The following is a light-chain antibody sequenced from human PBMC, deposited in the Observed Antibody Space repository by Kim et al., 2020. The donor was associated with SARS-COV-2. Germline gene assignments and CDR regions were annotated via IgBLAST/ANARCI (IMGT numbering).Light chain of an antibody. CDR1: QRFSIC. CDR3: QQYYSFPPT. V-gene: IGKV1D-8*04. CDR2: AAS. J-gene: IGKJ1*01. Sequence: TGDRLIISCRMSQRFSICLAWYHQKQGTAPELLIYAASTLQSWVPSKFSGSGSGTDFTLTISCLQSEDFATYYCQQYYSFPPTFGQGTKVDIK.